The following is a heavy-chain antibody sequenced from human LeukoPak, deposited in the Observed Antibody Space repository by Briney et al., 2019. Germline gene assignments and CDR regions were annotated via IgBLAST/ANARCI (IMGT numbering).Heavy chain of an antibody. D-gene: IGHD5-18*01. CDR2: IKQDGSEK. J-gene: IGHJ4*02. CDR1: GFTFSSYE. CDR3: ARDGIQLWQGADY. Sequence: GGSLRLSCAASGFTFSSYEMNWVRQAPGKGLEWVANIKQDGSEKYYVDSVKGRFTISRDNAKNSLYLQMNSLRAEDTAVYYCARDGIQLWQGADYWGQGTLVTVSS. V-gene: IGHV3-7*01.